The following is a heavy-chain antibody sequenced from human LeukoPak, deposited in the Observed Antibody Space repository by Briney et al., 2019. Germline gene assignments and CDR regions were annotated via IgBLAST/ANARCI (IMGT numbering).Heavy chain of an antibody. V-gene: IGHV1-69*06. D-gene: IGHD3-22*01. J-gene: IGHJ4*02. Sequence: ASVTVSCKASGGTFSSYAVSWVRLTPGQGLEWLGGIIPVFGTTTYAQKFQAKVTMTADKSTNTAYLEISSLTSDDTAAYYCARCSPGDSSNFYAVLQYWGQGTQVTVST. CDR2: IIPVFGTT. CDR1: GGTFSSYA. CDR3: ARCSPGDSSNFYAVLQY.